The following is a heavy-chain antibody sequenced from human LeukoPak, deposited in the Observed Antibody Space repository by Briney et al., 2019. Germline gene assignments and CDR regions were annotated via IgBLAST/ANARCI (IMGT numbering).Heavy chain of an antibody. V-gene: IGHV3-30-3*01. CDR2: ISYDGSNK. D-gene: IGHD2-8*01. Sequence: PGRSLRLSCAASGFTFSSYAMHWVRQAPGKGLEWVAVISYDGSNKYYADSVKGRFTISRDNSKNTLYLQMNSLRAEDTAVYYCARDRGECTNGVCYYHDFDYWGQGTLVTVSS. J-gene: IGHJ4*02. CDR1: GFTFSSYA. CDR3: ARDRGECTNGVCYYHDFDY.